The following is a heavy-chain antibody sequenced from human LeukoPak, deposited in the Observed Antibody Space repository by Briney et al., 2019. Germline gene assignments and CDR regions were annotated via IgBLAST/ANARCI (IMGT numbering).Heavy chain of an antibody. Sequence: PGGSLRLSCAASGFTVSSNYMSWVRQAPGKGLEWVSVFYSGGSRYYADPVRGRFTISRDNSKNTLYLQMNSLRAEDTAVYFCAKGSAAARPYYFDNWGQGTLVTVSS. CDR1: GFTVSSNY. CDR3: AKGSAAARPYYFDN. D-gene: IGHD6-6*01. V-gene: IGHV3-53*01. CDR2: FYSGGSR. J-gene: IGHJ4*02.